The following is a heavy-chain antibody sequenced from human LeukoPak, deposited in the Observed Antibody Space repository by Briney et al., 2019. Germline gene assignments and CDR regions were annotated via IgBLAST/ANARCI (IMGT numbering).Heavy chain of an antibody. CDR2: IYYNGRT. CDR3: ARVQGGYSYGLDY. CDR1: GGSISTFY. J-gene: IGHJ4*02. Sequence: SSETLSLTCTVSGGSISTFYWSWIRQSPGKGLEWIGYIYYNGRTDYNPSFKSRITMSVDTSKKQFSLRVNSVTTADTAVYYCARVQGGYSYGLDYWGQGTLVTVSS. D-gene: IGHD5-18*01. V-gene: IGHV4-59*12.